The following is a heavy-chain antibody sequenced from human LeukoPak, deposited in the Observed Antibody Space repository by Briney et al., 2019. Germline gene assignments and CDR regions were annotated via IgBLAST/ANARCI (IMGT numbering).Heavy chain of an antibody. CDR1: GGSISSSSYY. J-gene: IGHJ4*02. D-gene: IGHD3-16*02. CDR2: IYNSEGT. Sequence: SETLTLTCTVAGGSISSSSYYWGWIRQPPGKGLEWIGSIYNSEGTYYNPSLNSRVTISVDTSKNQFSLKLSSVTAADTAVYYCARPRRDDDYVWGSYRYTACDYWGQGTLVTVSS. V-gene: IGHV4-39*01. CDR3: ARPRRDDDYVWGSYRYTACDY.